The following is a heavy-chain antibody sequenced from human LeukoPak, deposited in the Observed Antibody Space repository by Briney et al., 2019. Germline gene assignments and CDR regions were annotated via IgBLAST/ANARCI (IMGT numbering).Heavy chain of an antibody. D-gene: IGHD5-18*01. V-gene: IGHV1-2*06. CDR2: INPNSGGT. J-gene: IGHJ5*02. Sequence: ASVKVSCKASGHTFTGYYMHWVRQAPGQGLGLMGRINPNSGGTNYAQKFQGRVTMTRDTSISTAYMELSRLRSDDTAVYYCATLGRGYSPNPWGRGTLVTVSS. CDR1: GHTFTGYY. CDR3: ATLGRGYSPNP.